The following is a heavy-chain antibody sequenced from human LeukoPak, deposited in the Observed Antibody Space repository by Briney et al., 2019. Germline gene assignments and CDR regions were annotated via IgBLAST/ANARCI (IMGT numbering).Heavy chain of an antibody. CDR2: ISSDSSYI. CDR3: ARDGVQDY. J-gene: IGHJ4*02. D-gene: IGHD1-1*01. V-gene: IGHV3-21*01. Sequence: PGGSLRLSCAASGFTFSSYSMNWVRQAPGKGLEWVSSISSDSSYIYYADSVKGRFTISRDNAKNSLFLQMNSLRAGDTAVYYCARDGVQDYWGQGTLVTVSS. CDR1: GFTFSSYS.